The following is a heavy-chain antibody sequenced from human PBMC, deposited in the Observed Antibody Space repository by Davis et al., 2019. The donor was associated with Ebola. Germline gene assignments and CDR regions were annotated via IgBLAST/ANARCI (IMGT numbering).Heavy chain of an antibody. Sequence: PGGSLRLSCAASGFTFSSYWMHWVRQAPGKGLVWVSRINSDGSSTSYADSVKGRFTISRDKSNNTLYLQMNSLRVDDTAVYYCATTQWLREFDNWGQGTLVTVSS. CDR3: ATTQWLREFDN. J-gene: IGHJ4*02. V-gene: IGHV3-74*01. D-gene: IGHD6-19*01. CDR1: GFTFSSYW. CDR2: INSDGSST.